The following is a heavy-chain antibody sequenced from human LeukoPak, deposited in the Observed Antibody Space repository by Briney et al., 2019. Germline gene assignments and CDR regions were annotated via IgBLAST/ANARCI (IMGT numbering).Heavy chain of an antibody. CDR2: IRYDGSNK. V-gene: IGHV3-30*02. D-gene: IGHD3-16*01. Sequence: PGGSLRLSCAASGFTFRSYGMHWVRQAPGKGLEWVAFIRYDGSNKYYADSVKGRFTISRDNSKNTLYLQMNSLRAEDTAVYYCAKRATGVMRSVDYWGQGTLVTVSS. CDR1: GFTFRSYG. CDR3: AKRATGVMRSVDY. J-gene: IGHJ4*02.